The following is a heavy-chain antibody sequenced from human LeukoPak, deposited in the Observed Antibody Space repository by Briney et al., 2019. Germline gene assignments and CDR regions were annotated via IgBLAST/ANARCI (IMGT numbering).Heavy chain of an antibody. J-gene: IGHJ4*02. CDR3: ARLDGAWGYFDY. V-gene: IGHV4-39*01. CDR1: GGSISSDAYY. D-gene: IGHD3-16*01. CDR2: IYHSGST. Sequence: SETLSLTCTVSGGSISSDAYYWGWIRQLPKKGLEWIGTIYHSGSTYLNPSLRSRLTISVDTSKNQFSLNLSSVTAADTAVYYCARLDGAWGYFDYWGQGTLVTVSS.